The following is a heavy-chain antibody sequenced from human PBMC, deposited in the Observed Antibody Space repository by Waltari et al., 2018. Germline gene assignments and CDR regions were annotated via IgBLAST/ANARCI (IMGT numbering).Heavy chain of an antibody. V-gene: IGHV1-2*02. D-gene: IGHD3-10*01. CDR2: INPNSGGT. CDR3: VRGFPGYMDV. J-gene: IGHJ6*03. CDR1: GYTFTGYY. Sequence: VQLVQSGAEVKKPGASVKVSCKASGYTFTGYYMHWVRQAPGQGLERMGWINPNSGGTDYAQKFQGRVTITADTSTDTAYMELSSLRSEDTAVYYCVRGFPGYMDVWGKGTTVTVSS.